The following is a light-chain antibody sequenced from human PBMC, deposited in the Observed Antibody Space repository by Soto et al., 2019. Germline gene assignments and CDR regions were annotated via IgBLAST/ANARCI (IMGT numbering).Light chain of an antibody. CDR2: GAS. Sequence: EIVLTQSPGTLSLSPGERATLSCRASQSVSSSYLAWYQQNPGQAPRLLIYGASSRATGIPDRFSGSGSATYFSLTISRLEPEDFAVYYCQQYCSSPPYTFGQGTKLEIK. CDR1: QSVSSSY. CDR3: QQYCSSPPYT. J-gene: IGKJ2*01. V-gene: IGKV3-20*01.